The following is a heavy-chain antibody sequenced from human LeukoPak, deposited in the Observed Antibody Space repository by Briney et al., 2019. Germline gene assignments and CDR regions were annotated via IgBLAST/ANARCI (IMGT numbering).Heavy chain of an antibody. J-gene: IGHJ5*02. Sequence: ASVKVSCKASGYTFTSYDINWVRQATGQGLEWMGWMNPNSGNTGYAQKFQGRVTMTWNTSISTAYMELSSLRSEDTAVYYCARGFSMPDTELDPWGQGTLVTVSS. V-gene: IGHV1-8*01. D-gene: IGHD3-3*02. CDR1: GYTFTSYD. CDR3: ARGFSMPDTELDP. CDR2: MNPNSGNT.